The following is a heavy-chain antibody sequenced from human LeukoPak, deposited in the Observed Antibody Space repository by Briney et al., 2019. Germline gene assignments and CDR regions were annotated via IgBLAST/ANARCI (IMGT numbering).Heavy chain of an antibody. D-gene: IGHD3-22*01. Sequence: PGGSLRLSCAASGFTFSSYGMSWVRQAPGKGLEWVSAISGSGGSTYYADSVKGRFTISRDNAKNSLYLQMNSLRAEDTAVYYCARGGSGYYYTTPGYFQHWGQGTLVTVSS. V-gene: IGHV3-23*01. CDR2: ISGSGGST. J-gene: IGHJ1*01. CDR3: ARGGSGYYYTTPGYFQH. CDR1: GFTFSSYG.